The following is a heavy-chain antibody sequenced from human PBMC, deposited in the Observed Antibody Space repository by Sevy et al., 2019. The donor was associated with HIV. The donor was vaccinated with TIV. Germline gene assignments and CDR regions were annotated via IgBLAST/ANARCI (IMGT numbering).Heavy chain of an antibody. CDR1: GDSVSSNSAA. D-gene: IGHD6-19*01. J-gene: IGHJ2*01. CDR3: ARDRYLSSGWYYGYFDL. Sequence: SQTLSLTCAISGDSVSSNSAAWNWIRQSPSRGLEWLGRTYYRSKWYNDYAVSVKSRITINPDTSKNQCSLQLNSVTPEDTAVYYCARDRYLSSGWYYGYFDLWGRGTLVTVSS. CDR2: TYYRSKWYN. V-gene: IGHV6-1*01.